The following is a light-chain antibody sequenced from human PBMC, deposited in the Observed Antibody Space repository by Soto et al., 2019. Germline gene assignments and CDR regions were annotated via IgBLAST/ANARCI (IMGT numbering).Light chain of an antibody. J-gene: IGLJ2*01. CDR1: SSDIGGYNF. CDR2: EVN. Sequence: QSVLTQPASVSGSPGQSITISCTGSSSDIGGYNFVSWYQQHPGKAPKLMIYEVNNRPSGVSNRFSGSKSGNTASLTISGLQTEDEADYYCTSYTSNSTVLFGGGTKVTVL. CDR3: TSYTSNSTVL. V-gene: IGLV2-14*03.